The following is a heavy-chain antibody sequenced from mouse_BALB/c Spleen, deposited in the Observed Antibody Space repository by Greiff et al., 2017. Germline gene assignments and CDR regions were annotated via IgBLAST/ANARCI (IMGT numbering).Heavy chain of an antibody. Sequence: QVQLQQPGAELVKPGASVKLSCKASGYTFTSYWMHWVKQRPGQGLEWIGEIDPSDSYTNYNQKFKGKATLTVDKSSSTAYMQLSSLTSENSAVYFCARSGMITTGFAYWGQGTLVTVSA. J-gene: IGHJ3*01. CDR3: ARSGMITTGFAY. CDR1: GYTFTSYW. CDR2: IDPSDSYT. D-gene: IGHD2-4*01. V-gene: IGHV1-69*02.